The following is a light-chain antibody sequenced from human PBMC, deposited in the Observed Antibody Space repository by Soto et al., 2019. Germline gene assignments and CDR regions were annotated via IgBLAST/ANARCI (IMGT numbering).Light chain of an antibody. CDR3: QQYGSSPWT. CDR2: GAS. J-gene: IGKJ1*01. Sequence: EIGLTQSPGTLSLSPGERATLSCRASQSVSSSYLAWYQQKPGQAPRLLIYGASSRATGIPDRFSGSGSGTDFALTINRLEPEDFAVYYCQQYGSSPWTFGQGTKVDIK. CDR1: QSVSSSY. V-gene: IGKV3-20*01.